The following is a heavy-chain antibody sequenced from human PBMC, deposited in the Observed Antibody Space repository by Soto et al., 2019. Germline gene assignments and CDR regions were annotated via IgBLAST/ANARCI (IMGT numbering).Heavy chain of an antibody. J-gene: IGHJ4*02. D-gene: IGHD2-15*01. CDR1: GGSFTGYY. CDR2: IKDGGYT. Sequence: QVQLQQWGAGLLKPSETLSLTCAVNGGSFTGYYCSWVRQPPGKGLEWIGEIKDGGYTNYSPSLRSRVTISADTSKKQFSLKVTSVTAADTAVYYCARGQEGVVATHWDQGTLVTVSS. CDR3: ARGQEGVVATH. V-gene: IGHV4-34*01.